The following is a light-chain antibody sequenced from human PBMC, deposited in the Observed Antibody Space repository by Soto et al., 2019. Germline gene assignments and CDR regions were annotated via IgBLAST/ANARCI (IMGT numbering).Light chain of an antibody. CDR3: QQSYNWPRT. CDR2: SAS. J-gene: IGKJ1*01. V-gene: IGKV3-15*01. CDR1: QSVSTR. Sequence: EIVMTQSPATLSVSPGERATLSCRASQSVSTRLAWYQQKPGQAPRLLIYSASARVTGVPARFSGSGSGTEFTLTISSLQSEDFAVYYCQQSYNWPRTFGQGTTVEIK.